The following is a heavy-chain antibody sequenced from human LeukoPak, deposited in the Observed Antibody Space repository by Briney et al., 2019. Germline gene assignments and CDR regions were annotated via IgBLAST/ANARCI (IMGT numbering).Heavy chain of an antibody. J-gene: IGHJ6*02. D-gene: IGHD3-22*01. CDR3: ARDGQSRTMIVVVHGMDV. CDR1: EAPSRGFL. CDR2: LIPTFGIA. Sequence: ASVKVSCKASEAPSRGFLITGCRRPPGKGFNGWERLIPTFGIANYAQKFQGRVTITADKSTSTAYMELSSLRSEDTAVYYCARDGQSRTMIVVVHGMDVWGQGTTVTVSS. V-gene: IGHV1-69*04.